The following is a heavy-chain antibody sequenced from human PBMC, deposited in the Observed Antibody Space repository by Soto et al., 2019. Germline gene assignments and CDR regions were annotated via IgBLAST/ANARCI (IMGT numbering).Heavy chain of an antibody. CDR1: GGSISSSSYY. Sequence: SETLSLTCTVSGGSISSSSYYWGWIRQPPGKGLEWIGSIYYSGSTYYNPSLKSRVTISVDTSKNQFSLKLSSVTAADTAVYYCAYTDSGSYYYYYMDVWGKGTTVTVSS. CDR3: AYTDSGSYYYYYMDV. V-gene: IGHV4-39*01. CDR2: IYYSGST. D-gene: IGHD1-26*01. J-gene: IGHJ6*03.